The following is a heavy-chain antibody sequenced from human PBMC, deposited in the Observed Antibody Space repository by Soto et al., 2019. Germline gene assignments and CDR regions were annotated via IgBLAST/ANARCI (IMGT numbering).Heavy chain of an antibody. J-gene: IGHJ4*02. CDR1: GGSISSYY. CDR3: AKLPDDYYHFDY. D-gene: IGHD3-16*01. V-gene: IGHV4-59*01. CDR2: IYYSGST. Sequence: SETLSLTCTVSGGSISSYYWSWIRQPPGKGLEWIGYIYYSGSTNYNPSLKSRVTISVDTSKNQFSLKLSSVTAEDTAVYYCAKLPDDYYHFDYWGQGTLVTFSS.